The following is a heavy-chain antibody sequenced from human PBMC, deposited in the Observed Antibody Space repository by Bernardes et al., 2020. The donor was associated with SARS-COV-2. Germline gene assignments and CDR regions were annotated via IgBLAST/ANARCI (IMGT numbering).Heavy chain of an antibody. V-gene: IGHV3-74*01. CDR3: ARVDSSSWVGYYYYYYGMDV. CDR2: INSDGSST. D-gene: IGHD6-13*01. J-gene: IGHJ6*02. CDR1: GFTLRSNW. Sequence: GGSLRLSCAASGFTLRSNWMHWVRQGPGQGLVWVSRINSDGSSTSYADSVKGRFTISRDNAKNTLYLQMNSLRAEDTAVYYCARVDSSSWVGYYYYYYGMDVWGQGTTVTVSS.